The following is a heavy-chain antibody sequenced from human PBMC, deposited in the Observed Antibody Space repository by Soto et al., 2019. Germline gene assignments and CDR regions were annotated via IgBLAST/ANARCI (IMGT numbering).Heavy chain of an antibody. J-gene: IGHJ6*02. CDR2: IYYSGST. D-gene: IGHD4-17*01. V-gene: IGHV4-59*01. Sequence: SATLSLTCTVSGGSISSYYWSWIRQPPGKGLEWIGYIYYSGSTNYNPSLKSRVTISVDTSKNQFSLKLSSVTAADTAVYYCAREAVTTDYYGMDVWGQGTTVTVSS. CDR1: GGSISSYY. CDR3: AREAVTTDYYGMDV.